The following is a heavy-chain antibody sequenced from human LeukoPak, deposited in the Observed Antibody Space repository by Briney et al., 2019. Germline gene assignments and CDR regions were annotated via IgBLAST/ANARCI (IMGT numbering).Heavy chain of an antibody. Sequence: SETLSLTCTVSGGFISSSIYYWGWVRQAPGKGLEWIGSIYKTGNTSYKPSLKSRVVISVDTSKNLFSLKLSSVTAADTAVYYCATYTSWYGGAFKIWGQGTMVTVSS. J-gene: IGHJ3*02. D-gene: IGHD3-10*01. CDR1: GGFISSSIYY. CDR2: IYKTGNT. V-gene: IGHV4-39*01. CDR3: ATYTSWYGGAFKI.